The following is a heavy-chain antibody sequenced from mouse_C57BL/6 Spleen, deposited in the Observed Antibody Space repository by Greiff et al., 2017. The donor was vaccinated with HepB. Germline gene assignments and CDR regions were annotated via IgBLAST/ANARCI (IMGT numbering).Heavy chain of an antibody. CDR2: IDPSDSYT. Sequence: VQLQQPGAELVRPGTSVKLSCKASGYTFTSSWMHWVKQRPGQGLEWIGVIDPSDSYTNYNQKFKGKATLTVDTYSSTAYMQLSSLTSEDSAVYYCARSVYGSSGYFDVWGTGTTVTVSS. V-gene: IGHV1-59*01. J-gene: IGHJ1*03. CDR3: ARSVYGSSGYFDV. CDR1: GYTFTSSW. D-gene: IGHD1-1*01.